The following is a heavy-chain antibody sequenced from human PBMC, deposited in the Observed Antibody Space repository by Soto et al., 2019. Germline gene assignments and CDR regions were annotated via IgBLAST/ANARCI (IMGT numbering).Heavy chain of an antibody. J-gene: IGHJ4*02. D-gene: IGHD6-19*01. CDR3: AKGGWYEDH. CDR2: IHNNGNT. V-gene: IGHV4-4*09. CDR1: GGSVSNDY. Sequence: ETLSLTCTVSGGSVSNDYWSWIRQPPGKGLEWIAYIHNNGNTDYNPSLKSRVTISLDASRNEFSLSLRSVTAADTAVYYCAKGGWYEDHWGQGTLVTVSS.